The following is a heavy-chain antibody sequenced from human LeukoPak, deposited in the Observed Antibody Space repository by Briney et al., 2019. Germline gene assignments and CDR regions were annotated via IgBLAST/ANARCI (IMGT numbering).Heavy chain of an antibody. D-gene: IGHD3-10*01. CDR2: INPNSGGT. CDR1: GGTFSSYA. CDR3: ARDEGSYYDY. J-gene: IGHJ4*02. Sequence: ASVKVSCKASGGTFSSYAISWVRQAPGQGLEWMGWINPNSGGTNYAQKFQGWVTMTRDTSISTAYMELSRLRSDDTAVYYCARDEGSYYDYWGQGTLVTVSS. V-gene: IGHV1-2*04.